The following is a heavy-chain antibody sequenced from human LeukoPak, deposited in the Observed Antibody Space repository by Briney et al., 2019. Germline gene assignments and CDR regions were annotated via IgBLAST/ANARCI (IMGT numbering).Heavy chain of an antibody. CDR2: ISGSGDST. D-gene: IGHD6-19*01. CDR1: GFTFSTYA. CDR3: ANFERTVAGPYNWFDP. Sequence: PGGSLRLSCAASGFTFSTYAANWVRQAPGKGLEWVSTISGSGDSTYYADSVKGRFTISRDNSKDTLYLQINSLRAEDTAVYYCANFERTVAGPYNWFDPWGQGTLVTVSS. V-gene: IGHV3-23*01. J-gene: IGHJ5*02.